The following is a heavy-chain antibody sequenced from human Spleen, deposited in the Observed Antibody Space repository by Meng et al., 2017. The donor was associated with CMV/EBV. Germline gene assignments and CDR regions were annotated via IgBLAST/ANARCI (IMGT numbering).Heavy chain of an antibody. CDR3: ARLAGDSSSWIFDY. Sequence: AVYGVSFSGCYWGWVRQPPGEELEWIGEINHSGSTSYSPSLKSRVTISVDTSKNQFSLKLSSVTAADTAVYYCARLAGDSSSWIFDYWGQGTLVTVSS. CDR2: INHSGST. CDR1: GVSFSGCY. J-gene: IGHJ4*02. D-gene: IGHD6-13*01. V-gene: IGHV4-34*01.